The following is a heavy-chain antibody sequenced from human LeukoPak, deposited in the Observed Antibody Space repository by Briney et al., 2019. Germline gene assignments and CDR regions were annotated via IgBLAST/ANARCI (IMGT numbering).Heavy chain of an antibody. CDR3: AKDSEVSRLVAHIYYFDY. V-gene: IGHV3-30*02. CDR2: IRYDGSNK. D-gene: IGHD5-12*01. CDR1: GVTFSSLG. Sequence: PGGSLRLSCAASGVTFSSLGMHWVRQAPGKGLEWVAFIRYDGSNKYYADSVKGRFTISRDNSKNTLYLQMNSLRAEDTAVYYCAKDSEVSRLVAHIYYFDYWGQGALVTVSS. J-gene: IGHJ4*02.